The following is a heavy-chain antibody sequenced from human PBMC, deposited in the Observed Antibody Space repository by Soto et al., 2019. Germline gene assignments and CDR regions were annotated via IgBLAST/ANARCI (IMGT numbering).Heavy chain of an antibody. Sequence: QLQLQESGPGLVKPSETLSLICTVSGGSISSGSYYWGWIRQPPGKGLEWIGTIYYSGSTYYNPSLKRRLTIPVDTSKNQFSLELSSVTAADTAVYFCARGPYSYDSSGYYYFHYFDYWGQGTLVTVSS. V-gene: IGHV4-39*01. D-gene: IGHD3-22*01. CDR2: IYYSGST. CDR3: ARGPYSYDSSGYYYFHYFDY. J-gene: IGHJ4*02. CDR1: GGSISSGSYY.